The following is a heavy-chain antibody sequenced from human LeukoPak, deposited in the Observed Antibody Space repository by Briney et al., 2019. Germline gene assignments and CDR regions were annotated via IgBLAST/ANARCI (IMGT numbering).Heavy chain of an antibody. J-gene: IGHJ6*02. CDR2: ISASGGST. D-gene: IGHD3-3*01. CDR1: GFTFSSSA. Sequence: GGSLRLSCAASGFTFSSSAMSWVRQVPGKGLEWVSGISASGGSTSYADSVRGRFTISRDNSKNTLYLQMNSLRAEDTAVYYCARDGTYYDFWSGYPYYYYGMDVWGQGTTVTVSS. CDR3: ARDGTYYDFWSGYPYYYYGMDV. V-gene: IGHV3-23*01.